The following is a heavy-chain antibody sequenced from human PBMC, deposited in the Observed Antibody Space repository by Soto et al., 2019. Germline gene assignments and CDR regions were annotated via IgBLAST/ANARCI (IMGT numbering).Heavy chain of an antibody. CDR3: ARGAPAYYGGNYDGMDV. D-gene: IGHD4-17*01. V-gene: IGHV1-69*02. CDR1: GGTFSSYT. J-gene: IGHJ6*02. CDR2: IIPILGIA. Sequence: QVQLVQSGAEVKKPGSSVKVSCKASGGTFSSYTISWVRQAPGQGLEWMGRIIPILGIANYAQKFQGRVTITADKSTSTAYMELSSLRSEDTAVYYCARGAPAYYGGNYDGMDVWGRGSTVTVCS.